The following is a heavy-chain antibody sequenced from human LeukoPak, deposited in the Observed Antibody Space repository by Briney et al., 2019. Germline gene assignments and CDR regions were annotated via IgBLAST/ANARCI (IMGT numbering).Heavy chain of an antibody. CDR3: ARAAYRELAAAAVFDY. J-gene: IGHJ4*02. D-gene: IGHD6-13*01. CDR1: GGSISSGSYY. Sequence: SETLSLTCTVSGGSISSGSYYWSWIRQPAGKGLEWIGRIYTSGSTNYNPSLKSRVTISVDTSKNQFSLKLSSVTAADTAVYYCARAAYRELAAAAVFDYWGQGTLVTVSS. CDR2: IYTSGST. V-gene: IGHV4-61*02.